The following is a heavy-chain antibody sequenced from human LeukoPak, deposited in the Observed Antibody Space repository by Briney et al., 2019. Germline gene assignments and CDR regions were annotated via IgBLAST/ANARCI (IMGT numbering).Heavy chain of an antibody. J-gene: IGHJ5*01. CDR3: ARGYCSSTTCYHNWFDS. CDR2: ISGSGGST. CDR1: GFTFSSYA. Sequence: GGSLRLSCAASGFTFSSYAMSWVRQAPGKGLEWVSAISGSGGSTYYADSVKGRFTISRDNSKNTLYLQMNSLRAEDTAVYYCARGYCSSTTCYHNWFDSWGQGTLVTVSS. V-gene: IGHV3-23*01. D-gene: IGHD2-2*01.